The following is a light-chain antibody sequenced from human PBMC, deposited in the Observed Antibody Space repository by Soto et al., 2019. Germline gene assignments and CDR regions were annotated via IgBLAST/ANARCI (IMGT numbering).Light chain of an antibody. CDR2: DAS. CDR3: QQYNNWPLT. V-gene: IGKV3D-15*01. CDR1: QSVDND. Sequence: EIVMTQSPATLSVSPGDRATLSCRASQSVDNDLAWYQQKPGQPPRLLIYDASTRATGIPARFSGGQSGTEFTHTISRLLSEDFAVYSCQQYNNWPLTFGGGTKVEIK. J-gene: IGKJ4*01.